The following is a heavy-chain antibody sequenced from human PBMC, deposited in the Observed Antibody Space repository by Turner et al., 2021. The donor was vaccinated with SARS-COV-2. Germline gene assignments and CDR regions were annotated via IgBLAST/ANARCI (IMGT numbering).Heavy chain of an antibody. CDR2: IYSGGST. Sequence: EVQLVDSGGGLVQPVGSLRLSCAASGFTVSSNYMSWVRQAPGKGLEWVSLIYSGGSTYYADSVKGRFTISRHNSKNTLYLKMNSLRAEDTAVYYCARDLNYYGMDVWGQGTTVTVSS. V-gene: IGHV3-53*04. CDR1: GFTVSSNY. CDR3: ARDLNYYGMDV. D-gene: IGHD3-9*01. J-gene: IGHJ6*02.